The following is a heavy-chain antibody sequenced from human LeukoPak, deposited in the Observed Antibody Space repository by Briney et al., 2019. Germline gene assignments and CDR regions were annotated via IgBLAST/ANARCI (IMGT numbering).Heavy chain of an antibody. CDR3: AREIFNGFDI. CDR1: GFTFSSYD. J-gene: IGHJ3*02. Sequence: GGSLRLSCAASGFTFSSYDMHWVRQATGKGLEWVSGIGKAGDTYYSGSVKGRFTISRENAKNSLYLEMNSLRAEDTAVYYCAREIFNGFDIWGQGTMVTVSS. CDR2: IGKAGDT. V-gene: IGHV3-13*04.